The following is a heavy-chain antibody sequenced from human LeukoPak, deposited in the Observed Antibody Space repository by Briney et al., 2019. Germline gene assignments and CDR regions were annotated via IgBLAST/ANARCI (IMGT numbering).Heavy chain of an antibody. J-gene: IGHJ5*02. CDR3: ARLVTTVTRGGFDP. CDR1: GFTFSSYA. Sequence: GGSLRLSCAASGFTFSSYAMHWVRQAPGKGLEWVTVISYDGSDKYYADSMKGRFTISRDNSKNTLYLQMNSLRAEDTAVYYCARLVTTVTRGGFDPWGQGTLVTVSS. D-gene: IGHD4-17*01. V-gene: IGHV3-30*04. CDR2: ISYDGSDK.